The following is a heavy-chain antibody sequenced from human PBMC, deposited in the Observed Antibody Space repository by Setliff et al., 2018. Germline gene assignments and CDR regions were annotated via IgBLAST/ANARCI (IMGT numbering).Heavy chain of an antibody. CDR3: ARSFSRSEKFLLDY. V-gene: IGHV4-34*12. CDR2: IIHSGST. J-gene: IGHJ4*02. Sequence: SETLSLTCTVSGGSISSGDYYWSWIRQPPGKGLEWIGEIIHSGSTNYNPSLKSRVTISMDTSKNQFSLKVPSVTAADTAVYYCARSFSRSEKFLLDYWGQGALVTVSS. CDR1: GGSISSGDYY. D-gene: IGHD2-15*01.